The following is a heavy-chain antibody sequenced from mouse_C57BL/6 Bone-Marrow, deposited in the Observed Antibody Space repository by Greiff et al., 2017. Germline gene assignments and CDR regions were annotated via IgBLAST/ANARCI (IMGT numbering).Heavy chain of an antibody. CDR2: IDPSDSET. CDR3: ARLGPYYCDY. Sequence: QVQLQQPGAELVRPGSSVKLSCKASGYTFTSYWMHWVKQRPIQGLEWIGNIDPSDSETHYNQKFKDKATLTVDKSSSTAYMQLSSLTSEDSAVYYCARLGPYYCDYWGQGTTLTVSS. V-gene: IGHV1-52*01. J-gene: IGHJ2*01. CDR1: GYTFTSYW.